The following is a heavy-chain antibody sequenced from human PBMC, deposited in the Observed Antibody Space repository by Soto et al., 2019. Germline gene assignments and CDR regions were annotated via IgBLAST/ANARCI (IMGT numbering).Heavy chain of an antibody. CDR3: ARDRHSNSYYFDY. D-gene: IGHD4-4*01. CDR2: INPSGGST. Sequence: PSVNVYCKASGYTFTSYYMHWVRQAPGQGLEWMGIINPSGGSTSYAQKFQGRVTMTRDTSTSTVYMELSSLRSEDTAVYYCARDRHSNSYYFDYWGQGTLVTVSS. CDR1: GYTFTSYY. V-gene: IGHV1-46*03. J-gene: IGHJ4*02.